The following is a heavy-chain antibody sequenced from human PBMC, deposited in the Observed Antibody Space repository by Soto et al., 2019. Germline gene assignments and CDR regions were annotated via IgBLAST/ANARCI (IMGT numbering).Heavy chain of an antibody. CDR2: IYYSGST. CDR1: GGSISSSSYY. Sequence: QLQLQESGPGLVKPSETLSLTCTVSGGSISSSSYYWGWIRQPPGKGLEWIGSIYYSGSTYYNPSLKXRXTXSXXTSKNPFSLRLSSVTAADTAVYYCARRQSSSWYGLWGQGTLVTVSS. CDR3: ARRQSSSWYGL. J-gene: IGHJ4*02. D-gene: IGHD6-13*01. V-gene: IGHV4-39*01.